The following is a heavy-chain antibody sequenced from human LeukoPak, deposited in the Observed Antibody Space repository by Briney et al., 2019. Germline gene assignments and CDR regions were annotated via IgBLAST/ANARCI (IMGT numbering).Heavy chain of an antibody. V-gene: IGHV4-38-2*01. J-gene: IGHJ4*02. D-gene: IGHD6-19*01. CDR1: GYSISSGYY. CDR3: ARRYSSGWSFDY. Sequence: SETLSLTCGVSGYSISSGYYWGWIRQLPGKGLEWIGSIYHSGSSYYNPSLKSRVTISVDTSKNQFSLKLSSVTAADTAVYYCARRYSSGWSFDYWGQGTLVTVSS. CDR2: IYHSGSS.